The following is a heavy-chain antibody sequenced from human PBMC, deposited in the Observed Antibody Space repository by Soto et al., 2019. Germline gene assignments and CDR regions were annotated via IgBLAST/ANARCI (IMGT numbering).Heavy chain of an antibody. J-gene: IGHJ5*02. CDR1: GFTFSSYA. D-gene: IGHD2-21*02. V-gene: IGHV3-23*01. CDR2: ISGSGVST. CDR3: AKGDRSYCGADCYSDH. Sequence: GSLRLSCAASGFTFSSYAMSWVRQAPGKGLEWVSAISGSGVSTYYADSVKGRFTISRDNSRNTLYLQMISLRAGDTAVYYCAKGDRSYCGADCYSDHWGQGTLVTVSS.